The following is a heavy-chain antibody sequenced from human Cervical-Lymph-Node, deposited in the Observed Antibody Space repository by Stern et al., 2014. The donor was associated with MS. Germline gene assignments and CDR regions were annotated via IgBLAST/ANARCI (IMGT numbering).Heavy chain of an antibody. CDR3: ARGSDGYKPQYYFGMDI. CDR1: GYTLTNYE. D-gene: IGHD5-24*01. Sequence: QVQLVQSGAEVKKPWASVKVSCKASGYTLTNYEINWVRQAPGQGLEWMGWMNPNSGDTGYAQKFQGILTMTTNASINTAYIDLHSLRSDDTAVYYCARGSDGYKPQYYFGMDIWGQGTTVIVSS. V-gene: IGHV1-8*02. J-gene: IGHJ6*02. CDR2: MNPNSGDT.